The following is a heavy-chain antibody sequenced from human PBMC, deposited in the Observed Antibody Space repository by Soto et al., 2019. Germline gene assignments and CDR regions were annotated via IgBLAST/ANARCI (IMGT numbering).Heavy chain of an antibody. J-gene: IGHJ4*02. CDR2: INPNSGGT. V-gene: IGHV1-2*04. CDR3: ARSNSSSWFDY. D-gene: IGHD6-13*01. CDR1: GYTFTGYY. Sequence: ASVKVSCKASGYTFTGYYMHWVRQAPGQGLEWMGWINPNSGGTNYAQKFQGWVTMTRDTSISTAYMELSRLRSDDTAVYYCARSNSSSWFDYWGQETLVTVSS.